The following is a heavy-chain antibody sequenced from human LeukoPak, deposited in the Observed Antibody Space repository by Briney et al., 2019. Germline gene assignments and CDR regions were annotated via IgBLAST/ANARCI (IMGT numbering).Heavy chain of an antibody. D-gene: IGHD6-13*01. CDR2: IYYSGST. CDR1: GGSISSSSYY. V-gene: IGHV4-39*07. CDR3: ASLTSYSSSWYAVHWYFDL. J-gene: IGHJ2*01. Sequence: SETLSLTCTVSGGSISSSSYYWGWIRQPPGKGLEWIGSIYYSGSTYYNPSLKSRVTISVDTSKNQFSLKLSSVTAADTAVYYCASLTSYSSSWYAVHWYFDLWGRGTLVTVSS.